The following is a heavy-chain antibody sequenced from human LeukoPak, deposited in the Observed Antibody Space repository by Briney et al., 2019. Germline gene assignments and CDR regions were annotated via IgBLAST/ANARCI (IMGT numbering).Heavy chain of an antibody. J-gene: IGHJ4*02. CDR3: AKEQWYQLLLPYFDY. Sequence: GSLRLSCAASGFTFSSYSMNWVRQAPGKGLEWVSAISGSGGSTYYADSVKGRFTISRDNSKNTLYLQMNSLRAEDTAVYYCAKEQWYQLLLPYFDYWGQGTLVTVPS. CDR1: GFTFSSYS. D-gene: IGHD2-2*01. CDR2: ISGSGGST. V-gene: IGHV3-23*01.